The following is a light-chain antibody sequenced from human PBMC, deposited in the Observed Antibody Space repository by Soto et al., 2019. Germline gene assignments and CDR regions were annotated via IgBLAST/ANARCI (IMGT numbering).Light chain of an antibody. Sequence: EVVLTQSPGTLSLSPGERATLSCRARQSVRNNYLSWYKQKPGQAPRLLIYGASSRATGIPDRFRGSGSGTDFTFIISRRDPEAVAVYYGQQYGGSPLYTFGQGTKLEIK. V-gene: IGKV3-20*01. CDR3: QQYGGSPLYT. J-gene: IGKJ2*01. CDR2: GAS. CDR1: QSVRNNY.